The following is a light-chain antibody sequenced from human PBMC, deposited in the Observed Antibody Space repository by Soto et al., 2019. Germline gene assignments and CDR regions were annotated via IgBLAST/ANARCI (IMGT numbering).Light chain of an antibody. Sequence: QSVLTQPPSVSAAPGQKVTISCSGSNSNIGSDFVSWYQQLPGTAPQLLIYENNKRPSGIPDRFSGSKSATSATLGITGLQTGDEADYYCAAWDTSLSGGVFGGGTKLTVL. CDR3: AAWDTSLSGGV. CDR1: NSNIGSDF. J-gene: IGLJ3*02. V-gene: IGLV1-51*02. CDR2: ENN.